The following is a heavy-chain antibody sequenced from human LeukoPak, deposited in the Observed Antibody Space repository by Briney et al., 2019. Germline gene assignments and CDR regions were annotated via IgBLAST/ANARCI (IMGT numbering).Heavy chain of an antibody. CDR2: ISAYNGNT. D-gene: IGHD3-3*01. Sequence: SVKVSCKASGYTFTSYGISWVRQAPGQGLEWMGWISAYNGNTNYAQKLRGRVTMTTDTSTSTAYMELRSLRSDDTAVYYCARDTISTLDYYYYGMDVWGQGTTVTVSS. CDR3: ARDTISTLDYYYYGMDV. V-gene: IGHV1-18*01. J-gene: IGHJ6*02. CDR1: GYTFTSYG.